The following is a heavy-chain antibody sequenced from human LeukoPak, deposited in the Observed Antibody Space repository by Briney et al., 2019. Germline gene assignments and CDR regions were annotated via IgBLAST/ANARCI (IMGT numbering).Heavy chain of an antibody. CDR2: IYYDGRT. V-gene: IGHV4-39*06. Sequence: SETLSLTCTVSGDSINTTDYFWVWIRQSPEKGLEGIASIYYDGRTYYNPTVKRRVTISVDTSKNQFPLKLSSVTAAGTAVYYCARDRGYSDSSGYSDWGQGPLVPVSS. D-gene: IGHD3-22*01. J-gene: IGHJ1*01. CDR1: GDSINTTDYF. CDR3: ARDRGYSDSSGYSD.